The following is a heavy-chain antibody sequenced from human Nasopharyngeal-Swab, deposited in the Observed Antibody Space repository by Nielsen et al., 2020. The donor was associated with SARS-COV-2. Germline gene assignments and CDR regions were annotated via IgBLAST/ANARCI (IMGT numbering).Heavy chain of an antibody. V-gene: IGHV1-2*06. CDR2: INPNSGGT. Sequence: WVRQAPGQGLEWIGRINPNSGGTNYAQKFQGRVTMTRDTSISTAYMELSRVRSDDTAVYYCAMSIAVAGTGWFDPWGQGTLVTVSS. D-gene: IGHD6-19*01. CDR3: AMSIAVAGTGWFDP. J-gene: IGHJ5*02.